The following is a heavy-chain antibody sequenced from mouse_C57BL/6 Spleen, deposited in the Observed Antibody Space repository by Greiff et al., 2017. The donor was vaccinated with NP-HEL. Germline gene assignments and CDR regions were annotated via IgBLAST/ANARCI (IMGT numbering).Heavy chain of an antibody. CDR1: GYTFTSYW. J-gene: IGHJ4*01. CDR2: IYPGSGST. Sequence: QVQLQQPGAELVKPGASVKMSCKASGYTFTSYWITWVKQRPGQGLEWIGDIYPGSGSTNYNEKFTSKATLTVDTSSSTAYMQLSSLTSEDSAVYYCARWLLPFAMDYWGQGTSVTVSS. D-gene: IGHD2-3*01. CDR3: ARWLLPFAMDY. V-gene: IGHV1-55*01.